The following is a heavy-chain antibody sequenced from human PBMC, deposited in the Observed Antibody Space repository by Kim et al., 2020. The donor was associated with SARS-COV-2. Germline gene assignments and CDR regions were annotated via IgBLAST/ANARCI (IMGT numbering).Heavy chain of an antibody. D-gene: IGHD3-16*01. Sequence: YSQKVEGRVTSTRDTSSTTVYMKLSGLRPEDTAVYYCAREGGPYFFYNIDVWGRGTAVTVSS. CDR3: AREGGPYFFYNIDV. J-gene: IGHJ6*03. V-gene: IGHV1-3*01.